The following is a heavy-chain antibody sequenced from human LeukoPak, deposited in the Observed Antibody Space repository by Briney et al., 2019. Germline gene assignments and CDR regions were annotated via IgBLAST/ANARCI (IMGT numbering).Heavy chain of an antibody. Sequence: GRSLRLSCAASGITFSSYAMHWVRQAPGKGLEWVAVISYDGSNKYYADSVKGRFTISRDNSKNTLYLQMNSLRAEDTAVYYCARVMGRYCSSTSCYVDYWGQGAPVTVSS. CDR1: GITFSSYA. CDR3: ARVMGRYCSSTSCYVDY. CDR2: ISYDGSNK. D-gene: IGHD2-2*01. V-gene: IGHV3-30*04. J-gene: IGHJ4*02.